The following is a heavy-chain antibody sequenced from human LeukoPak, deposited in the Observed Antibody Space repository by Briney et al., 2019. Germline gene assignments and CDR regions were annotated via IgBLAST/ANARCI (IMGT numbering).Heavy chain of an antibody. J-gene: IGHJ6*02. V-gene: IGHV4-39*01. CDR1: GGSISSISYY. Sequence: SETLSLTCTISGGSISSISYYWGWIRQPPGKGLEWIGSIYYTGSTYYNPSLKSRVTVSVDTSKNQFSLNLRSVTAADTAVYYCARTREANAYYYYYGMDVWGQGTTVTVSS. CDR2: IYYTGST. CDR3: ARTREANAYYYYYGMDV. D-gene: IGHD2-2*01.